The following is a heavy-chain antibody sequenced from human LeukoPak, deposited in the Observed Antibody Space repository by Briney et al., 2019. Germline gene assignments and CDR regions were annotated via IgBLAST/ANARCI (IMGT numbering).Heavy chain of an antibody. CDR3: ARAGRLGYGDYVYYYYYYMDV. CDR2: IIPIFGTA. CDR1: GGTFSSYA. Sequence: SVKVSCKASGGTFSSYAISWARQAPGQGLEWMGGIIPIFGTANYAQKFQGRVTITADKSTSTAYMELSSLRSEDTAVYYCARAGRLGYGDYVYYYYYYMDVWGKGTTVTVSS. J-gene: IGHJ6*03. D-gene: IGHD4-17*01. V-gene: IGHV1-69*06.